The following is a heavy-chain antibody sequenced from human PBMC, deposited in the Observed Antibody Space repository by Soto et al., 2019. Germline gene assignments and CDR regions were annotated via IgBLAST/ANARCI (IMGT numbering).Heavy chain of an antibody. V-gene: IGHV2-5*01. CDR3: ANGDTLDFHY. CDR2: LYWNGIE. D-gene: IGHD3-10*01. Sequence: QITLKESGPTRVKPTQTLTLTCTFSWFSLSSSGESVGWIRQPPGKALEWIALLYWNGIERYSPSLKRRRTVCKDASKSQVVLTMTNMDPVDTATYCCANGDTLDFHYWGQGTLVTVSP. CDR1: WFSLSSSGES. J-gene: IGHJ4*02.